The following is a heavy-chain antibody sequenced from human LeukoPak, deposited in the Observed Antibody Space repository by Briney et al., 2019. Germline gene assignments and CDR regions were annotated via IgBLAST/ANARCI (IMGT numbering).Heavy chain of an antibody. J-gene: IGHJ4*02. CDR2: MNPNSGNT. CDR1: GYTFTSYD. Sequence: ASVKVSCKASGYTFTSYDINWVRQATGQGLEWMGWMNPNSGNTGYAQKFQGRVTMTRNTSISTACMELSSLRSEDTAVYYCAVGLRYSYLFDYWGQGTLVTVSS. V-gene: IGHV1-8*01. D-gene: IGHD3-9*01. CDR3: AVGLRYSYLFDY.